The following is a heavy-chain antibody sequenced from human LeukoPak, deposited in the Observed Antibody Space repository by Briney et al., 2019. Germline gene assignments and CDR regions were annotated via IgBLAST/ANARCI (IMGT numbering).Heavy chain of an antibody. CDR3: ARDIPYNNYYDSSGTFDY. CDR1: GYTFTSYA. J-gene: IGHJ4*02. Sequence: SVKVSCKASGYTFTSYAISWVRQAPGQGLEWMGRIIPILGIANYAQKFQGRVTITADKSTSTAYMELSSLRSEDTAVYYCARDIPYNNYYDSSGTFDYWGQGTLVTVSS. D-gene: IGHD3-22*01. CDR2: IIPILGIA. V-gene: IGHV1-69*04.